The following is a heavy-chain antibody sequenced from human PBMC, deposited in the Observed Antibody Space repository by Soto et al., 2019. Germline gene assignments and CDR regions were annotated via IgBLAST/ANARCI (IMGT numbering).Heavy chain of an antibody. D-gene: IGHD3-22*01. V-gene: IGHV4-34*01. CDR3: ARVGPDSSGYYYSAWYFDL. J-gene: IGHJ2*01. CDR1: GGSFSGYY. Sequence: SETLSLTCAVYGGSFSGYYWSWIRQPPVKGLEWIGEINHSGGTNYNPSLKSRVTISVDTSKNQFSLKLSSVTAADTAVYYCARVGPDSSGYYYSAWYFDLWGRGTLVTVSS. CDR2: INHSGGT.